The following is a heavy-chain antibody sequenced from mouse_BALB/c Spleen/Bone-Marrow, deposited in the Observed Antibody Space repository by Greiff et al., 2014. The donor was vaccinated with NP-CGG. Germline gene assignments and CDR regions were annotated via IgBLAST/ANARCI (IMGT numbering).Heavy chain of an antibody. D-gene: IGHD1-1*01. V-gene: IGHV1S126*01. CDR3: ASVGRSPAWFAY. CDR2: IDPSDSET. Sequence: VKVVESGPQLVRPGASVKISCKASGYSLTSYWMHWVKQRPGQGLEWIGMIDPSDSETRLNQMFKDKATLTVDKYSSPAYMQLSSPTSDDSAVYYCASVGRSPAWFAYWGQGTLVIVSA. J-gene: IGHJ3*01. CDR1: GYSLTSYW.